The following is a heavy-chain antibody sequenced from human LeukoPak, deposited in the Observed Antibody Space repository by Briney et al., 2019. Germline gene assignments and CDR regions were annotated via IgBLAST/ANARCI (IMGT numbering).Heavy chain of an antibody. CDR1: GASISGSGYY. D-gene: IGHD1-26*01. V-gene: IGHV4-39*01. Sequence: SETLSLTCTVSGASISGSGYYWGWIRQPPGKGLEWIGSIYSSGSTYYNASLQSRVTISIETSKNQISLRLNSVTAADTAMYYCAKSGGYGLIDYWGQGTLATVSS. CDR3: AKSGGYGLIDY. J-gene: IGHJ4*02. CDR2: IYSSGST.